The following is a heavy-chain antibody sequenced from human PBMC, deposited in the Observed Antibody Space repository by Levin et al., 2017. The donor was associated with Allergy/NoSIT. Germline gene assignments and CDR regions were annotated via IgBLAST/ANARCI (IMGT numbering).Heavy chain of an antibody. CDR3: TVLSDFDY. D-gene: IGHD2-8*02. Sequence: LSLTCAASGFTFSGSAMHWVRQASGKGLEWVGRIRSKANSYATAYAASVKGRFTISRDDSKNTAYLQMNSLKTEDTAVYYCTVLSDFDYWGQGTLVTVSS. J-gene: IGHJ4*02. CDR1: GFTFSGSA. CDR2: IRSKANSYAT. V-gene: IGHV3-73*01.